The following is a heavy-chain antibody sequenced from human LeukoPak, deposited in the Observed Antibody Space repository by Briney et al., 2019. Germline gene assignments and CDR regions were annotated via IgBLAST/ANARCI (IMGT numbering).Heavy chain of an antibody. J-gene: IGHJ5*02. CDR1: GGTFSSYA. Sequence: ASVTVSCKASGGTFSSYAISWVRQAPGQGLEWMGWISAYNGNTNYAQKVQGRVTMSTNTSTTTAYMELRSLRSDDTAVYYCARDPSYDSSGYPNWLDPWGQGTLVTVSS. D-gene: IGHD3-22*01. V-gene: IGHV1-18*01. CDR3: ARDPSYDSSGYPNWLDP. CDR2: ISAYNGNT.